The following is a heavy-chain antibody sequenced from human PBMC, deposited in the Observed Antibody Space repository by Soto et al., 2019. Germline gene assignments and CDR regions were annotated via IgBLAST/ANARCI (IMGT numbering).Heavy chain of an antibody. CDR3: AKYGSGSYYNAGYYMDV. Sequence: VGSLRLSCAASGFTFSSYAMSWVRQAPGKGLEWVSAISGSGGSTYYADSVKGRFTISRDNSKNTLYLQMNSLRAEDTAVYYCAKYGSGSYYNAGYYMDVWGKGTTVTVS. J-gene: IGHJ6*03. D-gene: IGHD3-10*01. CDR1: GFTFSSYA. V-gene: IGHV3-23*01. CDR2: ISGSGGST.